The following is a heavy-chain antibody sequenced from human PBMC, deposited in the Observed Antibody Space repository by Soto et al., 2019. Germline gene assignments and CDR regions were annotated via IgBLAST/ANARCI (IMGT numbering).Heavy chain of an antibody. J-gene: IGHJ6*02. CDR2: MYYTGST. CDR1: GDSISDYY. V-gene: IGHV4-59*01. D-gene: IGHD3-10*01. CDR3: ARVGRSGDYYYYGMDV. Sequence: QVQLQESGPGLVKPSETLSLTCTVSGDSISDYYWSWIRQPPGKGLEWIGYMYYTGSTNYNPSLKSRVTMSVDPSKNQLSLKLSSVTAADTAVYFCARVGRSGDYYYYGMDVWGQGTTVTVSS.